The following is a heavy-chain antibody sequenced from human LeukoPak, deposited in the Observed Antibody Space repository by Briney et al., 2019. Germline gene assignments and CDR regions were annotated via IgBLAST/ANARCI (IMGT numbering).Heavy chain of an antibody. CDR1: GASIDSGRYY. V-gene: IGHV4-39*07. J-gene: IGHJ5*02. Sequence: SETLSLTCTISGASIDSGRYYWGWIRQPPGKGLEWIGSIHYSGTTYYNPSLKSRVTISIDTSNNQFSLKLSSVTAADTAVYYCARGTPYNPWGQGTLVTVSS. CDR2: IHYSGTT. CDR3: ARGTPYNP. D-gene: IGHD4-11*01.